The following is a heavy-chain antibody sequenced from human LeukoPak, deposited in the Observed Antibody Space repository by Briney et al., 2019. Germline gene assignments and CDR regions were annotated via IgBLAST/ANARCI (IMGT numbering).Heavy chain of an antibody. J-gene: IGHJ4*02. CDR2: ISGSGGST. CDR3: AKDRGSWLLSTDPFDY. D-gene: IGHD3-9*01. CDR1: GVTFSSYA. Sequence: TGGSLRLSCAASGVTFSSYAMSWVRQAPGKGLEWVSAISGSGGSTYYADSVKGRFTISRGNSKNTLYLQMNSLRAEDTAVYYCAKDRGSWLLSTDPFDYWGQRTLVTVSS. V-gene: IGHV3-23*01.